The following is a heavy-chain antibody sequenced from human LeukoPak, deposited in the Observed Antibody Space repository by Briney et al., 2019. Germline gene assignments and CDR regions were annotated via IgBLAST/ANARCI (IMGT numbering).Heavy chain of an antibody. J-gene: IGHJ5*02. D-gene: IGHD3-10*01. CDR1: GGSISSYY. CDR3: ARVTRGYGSGSLKNWFDP. V-gene: IGHV4-59*12. CDR2: IYYSGST. Sequence: SETLSLTCTVSGGSISSYYWSWIRQPPGKGLEWIGYIYYSGSTNYNPSLKSRVTISVDTSKNQFSLKLSSVTAADTAVYYCARVTRGYGSGSLKNWFDPWGQGTLVTVSS.